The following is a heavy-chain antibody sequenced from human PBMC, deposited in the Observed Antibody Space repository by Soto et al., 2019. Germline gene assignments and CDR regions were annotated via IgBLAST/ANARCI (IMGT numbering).Heavy chain of an antibody. D-gene: IGHD4-17*01. J-gene: IGHJ2*01. V-gene: IGHV3-33*01. CDR3: ARGTRPTMTKSWYFDL. Sequence: QVQLVESGGGVVQPGRSLRLSCAGSGFTFSNYGMEWVRQAPGKGLEWVAVIWYDGSNKYYADSVKGRFTISRDNSKNTLYLQMSSLRAEDTAVYYCARGTRPTMTKSWYFDLWGRGTPVTVSS. CDR1: GFTFSNYG. CDR2: IWYDGSNK.